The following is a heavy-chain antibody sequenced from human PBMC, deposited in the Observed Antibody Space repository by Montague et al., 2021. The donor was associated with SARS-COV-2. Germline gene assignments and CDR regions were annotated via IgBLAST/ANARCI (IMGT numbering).Heavy chain of an antibody. Sequence: SETLSLTCTVSGGSISSYYWSWIRQPPGKGLEWIGYIYYSGSTNYNPSLKSRVTVSVDTSKNQFSLKLSSVTAADTAVYYCARGFDYWGQRTLVTVSS. V-gene: IGHV4-59*01. CDR1: GGSISSYY. J-gene: IGHJ4*02. CDR2: IYYSGST. CDR3: ARGFDY.